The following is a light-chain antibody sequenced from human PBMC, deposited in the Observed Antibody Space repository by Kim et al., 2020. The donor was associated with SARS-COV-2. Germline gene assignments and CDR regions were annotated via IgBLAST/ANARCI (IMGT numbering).Light chain of an antibody. CDR3: QAWDSRV. CDR2: QDT. CDR1: KLGDKY. V-gene: IGLV3-1*01. Sequence: SVSVSPGQTASITCSGDKLGDKYTCWYQQRPGQSPVLVIYQDTKRPSGIPERFSGSNSGNTATLTISGTQAIDEADYYCQAWDSRVFGGGTKVTVL. J-gene: IGLJ3*02.